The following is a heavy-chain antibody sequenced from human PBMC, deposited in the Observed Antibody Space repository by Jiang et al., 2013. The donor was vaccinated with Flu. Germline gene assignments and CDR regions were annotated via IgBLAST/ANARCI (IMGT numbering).Heavy chain of an antibody. CDR2: IYHTGST. D-gene: IGHD1-26*01. J-gene: IGHJ4*02. V-gene: IGHV4-59*01. CDR1: GGSISSYY. CDR3: ARRYTGSYFFDY. Sequence: PGLVKPSETLSLTCSVSGGSISSYYWNWIRQPPGKGLEWIGYIYHTGSTTYNPSLKSRVTISVDTSKKQFSLKLSFVTAADTAVYYCARRYTGSYFFDYWGQGTLVTVSS.